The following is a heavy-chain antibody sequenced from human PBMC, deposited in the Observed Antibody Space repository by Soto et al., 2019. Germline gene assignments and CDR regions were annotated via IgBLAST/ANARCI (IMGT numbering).Heavy chain of an antibody. V-gene: IGHV1-8*01. Sequence: ASVNVSCTDSGETFTKYDSNWVRQAPGQGLEWMGWMNPNNGYTGYAQKFRGRVTMTRDTSISTAYMELSSLTSEDTAVYYCARRKERSGPHYFDYWGQGTLVTVSS. J-gene: IGHJ4*02. CDR3: ARRKERSGPHYFDY. D-gene: IGHD6-25*01. CDR1: GETFTKYD. CDR2: MNPNNGYT.